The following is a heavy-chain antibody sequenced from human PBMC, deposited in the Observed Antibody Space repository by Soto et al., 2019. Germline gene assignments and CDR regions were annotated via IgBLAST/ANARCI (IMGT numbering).Heavy chain of an antibody. CDR3: ARGHALGFRYYYYYMDV. J-gene: IGHJ6*03. CDR1: GFTVSSNY. Sequence: GGSLRLSCAASGFTVSSNYMSWVRQAPGKGLEWVSVIYRGVSTYYANSLKGAFTISGHNSKKTLYLQRNSLRADDTAVYYCARGHALGFRYYYYYMDVWGKGTTVTVSS. D-gene: IGHD3-16*01. V-gene: IGHV3-53*04. CDR2: IYRGVST.